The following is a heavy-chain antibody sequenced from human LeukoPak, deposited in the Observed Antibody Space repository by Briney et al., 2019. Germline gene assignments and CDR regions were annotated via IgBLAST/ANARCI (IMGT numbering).Heavy chain of an antibody. CDR2: ITSNSVSI. Sequence: GGSLRLSCAASGFSFSRYSMNWVRQAPGKGLEWVSSITSNSVSIYYADSVKGRFTISRDNAKNSLYLQMNRLRAEDTAVYYCAGGTGMDVWGQGTPVTVSS. V-gene: IGHV3-21*01. D-gene: IGHD1-1*01. J-gene: IGHJ6*02. CDR1: GFSFSRYS. CDR3: AGGTGMDV.